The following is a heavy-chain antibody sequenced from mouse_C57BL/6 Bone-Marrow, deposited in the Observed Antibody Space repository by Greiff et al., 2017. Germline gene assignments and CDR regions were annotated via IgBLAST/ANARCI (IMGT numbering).Heavy chain of an antibody. CDR3: ARWGYAMDY. V-gene: IGHV1-9*01. J-gene: IGHJ4*01. CDR1: GYTFTGYW. Sequence: VQLQQSGAELMKPGASVKLSCKATGYTFTGYWIEWVKQRPGHGLEWIGELLPGSGSTNYNEKFTGKATFTADTSSNTAYMQLSSLTTEDSAIYYCARWGYAMDYWGQGTSVTVSS. CDR2: LLPGSGST.